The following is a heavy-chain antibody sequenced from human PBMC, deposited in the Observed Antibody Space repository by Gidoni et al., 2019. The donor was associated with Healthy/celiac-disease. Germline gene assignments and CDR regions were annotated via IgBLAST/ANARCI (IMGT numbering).Heavy chain of an antibody. CDR3: ARGSFGVVIGGTYNWFDP. Sequence: QVQLVQSGAEVKKPGSSVKVSCKASGGTFSSYAISWVRQAPGQGLEWMGGIIPIFGTANYAQKFQGRVTITADESTSTAYMELSSLRSEDTAVYYCARGSFGVVIGGTYNWFDPWGQGTLVTVSS. D-gene: IGHD3-3*01. CDR2: IIPIFGTA. CDR1: GGTFSSYA. J-gene: IGHJ5*02. V-gene: IGHV1-69*01.